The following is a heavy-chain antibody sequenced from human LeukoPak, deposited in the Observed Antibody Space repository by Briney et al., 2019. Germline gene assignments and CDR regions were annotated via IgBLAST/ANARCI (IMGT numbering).Heavy chain of an antibody. J-gene: IGHJ4*02. CDR1: GGSISSGGYS. V-gene: IGHV4-30-2*01. Sequence: SETLSLTCAVSGGSISSGGYSWSWIRQPPGKGLEWIGYIYHSGSTYYNPSLKSRVTISVDRSKNQFSLKLSSVTAADTAVYYCAGGVSEPQCSGGSRYLEDFDYWGQGTLVTVSS. CDR2: IYHSGST. D-gene: IGHD2-15*01. CDR3: AGGVSEPQCSGGSRYLEDFDY.